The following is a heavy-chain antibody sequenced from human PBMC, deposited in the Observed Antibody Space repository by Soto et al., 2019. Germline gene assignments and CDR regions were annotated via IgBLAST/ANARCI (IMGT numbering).Heavy chain of an antibody. D-gene: IGHD2-15*01. CDR3: ARARGPSSGGICYVNFGY. V-gene: IGHV4-31*03. CDR2: IYYSGST. J-gene: IGHJ4*01. CDR1: GGSISSDGYY. Sequence: PSETLSLTCTVSGGSISSDGYYWSWIRQHPGKGLEWIGYIYYSGSTYYNPSLESRIAISVDTSKNQFSMKLNSVTAADTAMYYCARARGPSSGGICYVNFGYWGQGTLVTVSS.